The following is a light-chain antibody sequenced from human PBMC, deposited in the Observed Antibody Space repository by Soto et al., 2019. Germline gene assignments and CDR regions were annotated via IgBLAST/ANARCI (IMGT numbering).Light chain of an antibody. CDR3: QQYGSSPNIYT. Sequence: EIVLTQSPGTLSLSPGERATLSCRASQSVSSSYLAWYQQKPGQAPRLLIYGASSRATGIPDRFSGSGSGTYFTLTISRLEPEDFAVYYCQQYGSSPNIYTFGQGTKLEIK. J-gene: IGKJ2*01. CDR2: GAS. CDR1: QSVSSSY. V-gene: IGKV3-20*01.